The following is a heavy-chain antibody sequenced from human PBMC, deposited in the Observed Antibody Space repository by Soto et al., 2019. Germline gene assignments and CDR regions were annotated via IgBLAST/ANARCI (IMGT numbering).Heavy chain of an antibody. CDR3: ARGDTSDYSTATPADY. J-gene: IGHJ4*02. CDR2: IYPSDSDI. Sequence: GESLKISCRGSGYSFANYWIGWVRQMSGKGLEWMGIIYPSDSDIKYSPSFQGQVTISADKSINTAYLQWNSLKASDTAMYFCARGDTSDYSTATPADYWGQGTLVTVSS. D-gene: IGHD3-22*01. CDR1: GYSFANYW. V-gene: IGHV5-51*01.